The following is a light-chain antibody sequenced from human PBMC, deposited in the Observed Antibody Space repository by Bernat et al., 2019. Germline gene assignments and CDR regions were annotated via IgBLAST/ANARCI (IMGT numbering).Light chain of an antibody. CDR1: RLAN. Sequence: SYELTQPPSVSVSPGQTASITCSGDRLANTCWYQQKPGQSPVVVIFRDNKRPSGIPERFSGSNSGNTATLTISGTQLMDEADYYCQAWDSSAGVFGGGTKLTVL. V-gene: IGLV3-1*01. J-gene: IGLJ3*02. CDR2: RDN. CDR3: QAWDSSAGV.